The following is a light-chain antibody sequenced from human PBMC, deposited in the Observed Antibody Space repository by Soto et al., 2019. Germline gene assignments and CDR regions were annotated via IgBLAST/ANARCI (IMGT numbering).Light chain of an antibody. CDR3: HSYESNNVV. CDR2: EDN. J-gene: IGLJ3*02. Sequence: NFMLTQPHSVSESPGKTVIISCTRSSGSIASNYVQWYQQRPGSAPTIVIYEDNQRPSGVPVRFSGSVDSSSNSASLTISGLKTEDEADYYCHSYESNNVVFGGGTKVTVL. CDR1: SGSIASNY. V-gene: IGLV6-57*03.